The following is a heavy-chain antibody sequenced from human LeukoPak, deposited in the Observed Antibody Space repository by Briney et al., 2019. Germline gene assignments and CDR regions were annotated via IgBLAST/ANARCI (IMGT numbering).Heavy chain of an antibody. CDR2: ISSSGSTI. V-gene: IGHV3-48*03. D-gene: IGHD3-10*01. J-gene: IGHJ3*02. CDR1: GFTFSSYE. CDR3: ARGGFGLDAFDI. Sequence: GGSLRLSCAASGFTFSSYEMNWVRRAPGKGLEWVSYISSSGSTIYYADSVKGRFPISRDNAKNSLYLQMNSLRAEDTAVYYCARGGFGLDAFDIWGQGTMVTVSS.